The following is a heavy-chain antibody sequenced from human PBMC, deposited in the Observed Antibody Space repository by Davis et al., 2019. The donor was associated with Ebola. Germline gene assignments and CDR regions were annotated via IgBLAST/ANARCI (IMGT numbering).Heavy chain of an antibody. CDR2: ISSSSSYI. CDR3: ASSGSFYDYHAYFDY. J-gene: IGHJ4*02. D-gene: IGHD5-12*01. Sequence: GESLKISCAASGFTFSSYSMNWVRQAPGKGLEWVSSISSSSSYIYYADSVKGRFTISRDNAKNSLYLQMNSLRAEDTAVYYCASSGSFYDYHAYFDYWGQGARVTVSS. CDR1: GFTFSSYS. V-gene: IGHV3-21*01.